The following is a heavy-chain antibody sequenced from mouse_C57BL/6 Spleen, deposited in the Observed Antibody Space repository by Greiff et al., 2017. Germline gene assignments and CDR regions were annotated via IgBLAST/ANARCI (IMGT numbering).Heavy chain of an antibody. D-gene: IGHD1-1*01. Sequence: QVQLQQPGTELVKPGASVKLSCKASGYTFTSYWMHWVKQRPGQGLEWIGNINPSNGGTNYNEKFKSKATLTVDKSSSTAYMQLSSLTSEDSAVYYCARNGAYYGSSLYAMDYWGQGTSVTVSS. CDR2: INPSNGGT. V-gene: IGHV1-53*01. CDR1: GYTFTSYW. CDR3: ARNGAYYGSSLYAMDY. J-gene: IGHJ4*01.